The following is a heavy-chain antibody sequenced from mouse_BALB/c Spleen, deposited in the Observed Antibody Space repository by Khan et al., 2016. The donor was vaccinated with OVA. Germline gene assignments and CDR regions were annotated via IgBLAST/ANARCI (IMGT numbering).Heavy chain of an antibody. CDR2: INTETGEP. V-gene: IGHV9-2-1*01. J-gene: IGHJ2*01. CDR3: ASSLLRDFDD. Sequence: QIQLVQSGPELKKPGETVKISCKASGYTFTDYSMHWVKQAPGKGLKWMGWINTETGEPTYADDFKGRFAFSLETSSSTAYLQINNLKNEDTATYFGASSLLRDFDDWGQGTTLTVSS. CDR1: GYTFTDYS. D-gene: IGHD1-2*01.